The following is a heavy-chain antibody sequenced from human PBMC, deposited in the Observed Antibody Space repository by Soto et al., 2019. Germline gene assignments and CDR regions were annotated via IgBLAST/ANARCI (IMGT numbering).Heavy chain of an antibody. V-gene: IGHV3-21*01. CDR3: AREFSSQLPLDY. CDR2: IYRSSVFRFGPNE. J-gene: IGHJ4*02. Sequence: PEGSLRLSCTSSGCTFRSHSMNWVRQAPGKGLEWVASIYRSSVFRFGPNEFYADSVRGRFIISRDNTNNLVFLQMDSLRVEDTAVYYCAREFSSQLPLDYWGQGTLVTVSS. CDR1: GCTFRSHS.